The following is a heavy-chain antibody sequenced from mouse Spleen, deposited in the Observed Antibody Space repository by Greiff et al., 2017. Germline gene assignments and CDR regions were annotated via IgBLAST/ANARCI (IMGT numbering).Heavy chain of an antibody. V-gene: IGHV5-9*01. CDR2: ISSGGGST. J-gene: IGHJ4*01. CDR1: GFTFSSYY. D-gene: IGHD2-14*01. CDR3: ARGGSYYRYDDAMDY. Sequence: EVMLVESGGGLVKLGGSLKLSCAASGFTFSSYYMSWVRQTPEKRLEWVATISSGGGSTYYPDSVKGRFTISRDNAKNTLYLQMSSLNSEDTAVYYCARGGSYYRYDDAMDYWGQGTSVTVSS.